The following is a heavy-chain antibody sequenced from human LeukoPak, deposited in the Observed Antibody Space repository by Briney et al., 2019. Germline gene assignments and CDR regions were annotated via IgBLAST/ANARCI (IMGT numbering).Heavy chain of an antibody. CDR1: GFTVSSNY. CDR3: AREGDSGSYRGGFDY. CDR2: IYSGGST. J-gene: IGHJ4*02. V-gene: IGHV3-66*02. D-gene: IGHD1-26*01. Sequence: GGSLRLSCAASGFTVSSNYMSWVRQAPGKGLEWVSVIYSGGSTYYADSVKARFTISRDNSKNTLYLQMNSLRAEDTAVYYCAREGDSGSYRGGFDYWGQGTLVTVSS.